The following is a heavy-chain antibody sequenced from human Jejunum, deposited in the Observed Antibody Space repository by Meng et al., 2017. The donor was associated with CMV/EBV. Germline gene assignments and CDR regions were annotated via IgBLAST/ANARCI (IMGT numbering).Heavy chain of an antibody. V-gene: IGHV3-74*01. CDR3: ASSMQFDMDAFDM. Sequence: AFRFRFGTKGMHWVSKAPGKGLVWVARIDSDGSTTSYADSVKGRFTISRDNAKNTLYLEMNSLRVGDTAVYYCASSMQFDMDAFDMWGQGTMVTVSS. D-gene: IGHD2-15*01. CDR1: RFRFGTKG. J-gene: IGHJ3*02. CDR2: IDSDGSTT.